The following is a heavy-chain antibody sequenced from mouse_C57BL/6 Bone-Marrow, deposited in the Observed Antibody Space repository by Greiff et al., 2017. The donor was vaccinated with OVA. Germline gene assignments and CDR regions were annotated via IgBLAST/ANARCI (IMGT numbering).Heavy chain of an antibody. J-gene: IGHJ4*01. D-gene: IGHD1-1*01. CDR3: ARRWVVARAMDY. V-gene: IGHV5-17*01. Sequence: EVKLMESGGGLVKPGGSLKLSCAASGFTFSDYGMHWVRQAPEKGLEWVAYISSGSSTIYYADTVKGRFTISRDNAKNTLFLQMTSLRSEDTAMYYFARRWVVARAMDYWGQGTSVTVSS. CDR1: GFTFSDYG. CDR2: ISSGSSTI.